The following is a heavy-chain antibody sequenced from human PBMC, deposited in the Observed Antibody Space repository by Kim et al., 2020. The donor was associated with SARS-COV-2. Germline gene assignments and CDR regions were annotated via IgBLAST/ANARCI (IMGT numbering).Heavy chain of an antibody. Sequence: GGSLRLSCAASGFTFSSYEMNWVRQAPGKGLEWVSYISSSGSTIYYADSVKGRFTISRDNAKNSLYLQMNSLRAEDTAVYYCARDLRRGWGGYDEDGMDVWGQGTTVTVSS. CDR3: ARDLRRGWGGYDEDGMDV. V-gene: IGHV3-48*03. CDR1: GFTFSSYE. CDR2: ISSSGSTI. D-gene: IGHD5-12*01. J-gene: IGHJ6*02.